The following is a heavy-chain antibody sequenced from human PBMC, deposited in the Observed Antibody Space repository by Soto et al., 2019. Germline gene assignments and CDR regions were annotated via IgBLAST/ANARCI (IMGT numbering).Heavy chain of an antibody. CDR2: ISSSSSYT. CDR1: GFTFSDYY. J-gene: IGHJ6*02. Sequence: GGSLRLSCAASGFTFSDYYMSWIRQDPGKGLEWVSYISSSSSYTNYADSVKGRFTISRDNAKNSLYLQMNSLRAEDTAVYYCARDELEYYDSSGYPSMDVWGQGTTVTVSS. CDR3: ARDELEYYDSSGYPSMDV. D-gene: IGHD3-22*01. V-gene: IGHV3-11*05.